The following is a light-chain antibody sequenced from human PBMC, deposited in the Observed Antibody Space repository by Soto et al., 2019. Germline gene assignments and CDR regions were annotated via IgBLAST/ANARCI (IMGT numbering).Light chain of an antibody. Sequence: EIVLTQSPGTLSLSPGERATLSCRASQSVSSGYLAWYQQKPGQAPRLLIYGASSRATGIPDRFSGSGSGTDFTLTISRLEPEDFAVYYCQQYGGFGQGTKVDIK. J-gene: IGKJ1*01. CDR1: QSVSSGY. V-gene: IGKV3-20*01. CDR3: QQYGG. CDR2: GAS.